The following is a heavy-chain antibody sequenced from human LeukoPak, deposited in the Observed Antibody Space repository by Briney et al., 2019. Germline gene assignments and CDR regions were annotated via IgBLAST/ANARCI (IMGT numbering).Heavy chain of an antibody. CDR1: GGSFSGYY. D-gene: IGHD2-21*01. CDR2: INHSGST. J-gene: IGHJ6*03. CDR3: ARVSTYPYYYYYMDV. Sequence: SETLSLTCAVYGGSFSGYYWSWIRQPPGKGLEWIGEINHSGSTNYNPSLKSRATISVDTSKNQFSLKLSSVTAADTAVYYCARVSTYPYYYYYMDVWGKGTTVTVSS. V-gene: IGHV4-34*01.